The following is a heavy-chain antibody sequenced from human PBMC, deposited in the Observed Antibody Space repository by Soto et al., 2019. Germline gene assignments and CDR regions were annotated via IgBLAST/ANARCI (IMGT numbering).Heavy chain of an antibody. Sequence: QVQLVESGGGVVQPGRSLRLSCAASGFTFSSYAMHWVRQAPGKGLEWVAVISYDGSNKYYADSVKVRFTISRDNSKNTLYLQMNSLRAEDKAVYYCARGTSSKKDIVVDSGAFDIWGQGTMVTVSS. V-gene: IGHV3-30-3*01. CDR2: ISYDGSNK. J-gene: IGHJ3*02. CDR3: ARGTSSKKDIVVDSGAFDI. D-gene: IGHD2-15*01. CDR1: GFTFSSYA.